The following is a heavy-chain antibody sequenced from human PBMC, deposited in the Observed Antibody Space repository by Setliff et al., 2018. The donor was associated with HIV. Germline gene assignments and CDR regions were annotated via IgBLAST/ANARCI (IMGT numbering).Heavy chain of an antibody. J-gene: IGHJ4*02. CDR2: ISSSSNYI. CDR3: ARDYCSGTFDYLDD. D-gene: IGHD6-19*01. Sequence: GGSLRLSCAASRFTFSIYRMNWVRQAPGKGLEWVASISSSSNYIFYANSVKGRFTISRDDAKNSLFLQMNSLKAEDTAVYYCARDYCSGTFDYLDDWGQGTLVTVSS. CDR1: RFTFSIYR. V-gene: IGHV3-21*01.